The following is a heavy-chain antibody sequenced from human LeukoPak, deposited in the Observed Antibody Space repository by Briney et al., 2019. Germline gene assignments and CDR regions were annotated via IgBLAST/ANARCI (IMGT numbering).Heavy chain of an antibody. V-gene: IGHV4-39*01. CDR3: ARHSNYNGGVDWFAP. Sequence: PPETLSLTCTVSGGSISSSSYYWGWIRQPPGKGLEWIGSIYYSGSTYYNPSLKSRVTISVDTSKNQFSLSLSSVTAADTAVYYCARHSNYNGGVDWFAPWGQGTLVTVSS. CDR2: IYYSGST. J-gene: IGHJ5*02. CDR1: GGSISSSSYY. D-gene: IGHD3-16*01.